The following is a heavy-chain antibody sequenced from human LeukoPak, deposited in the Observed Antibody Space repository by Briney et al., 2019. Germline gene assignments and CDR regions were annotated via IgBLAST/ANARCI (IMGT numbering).Heavy chain of an antibody. CDR1: GESFSGYY. CDR2: INHSGST. V-gene: IGHV4-34*01. CDR3: ARPRTWRYSSSWYDY. J-gene: IGHJ4*02. D-gene: IGHD6-13*01. Sequence: PSETLSLTCAVYGESFSGYYWSWIRQPPGKGLEWIGEINHSGSTNYNPSLKSRVTISVDTSKNQFSLKLSSVTPADTAVYYCARPRTWRYSSSWYDYWGQGTLVTVSS.